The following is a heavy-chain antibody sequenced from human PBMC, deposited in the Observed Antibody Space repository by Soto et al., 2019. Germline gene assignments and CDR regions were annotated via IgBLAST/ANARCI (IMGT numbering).Heavy chain of an antibody. CDR3: ARRVTIFGVVIYMAV. V-gene: IGHV4-39*01. CDR1: GGSISSSSYY. D-gene: IGHD3-3*01. Sequence: SETLSLTCTVSGGSISSSSYYWGWIRQPPGKGLEWIGSIYYSGSTYYNPSLKSRVTISVDTSKNQFSLKLSSVTAADTAVYYCARRVTIFGVVIYMAVWGKGTTVTVSS. J-gene: IGHJ6*03. CDR2: IYYSGST.